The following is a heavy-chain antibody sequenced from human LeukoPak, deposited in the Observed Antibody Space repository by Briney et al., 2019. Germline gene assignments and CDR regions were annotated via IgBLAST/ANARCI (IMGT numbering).Heavy chain of an antibody. CDR2: INPNSGGT. D-gene: IGHD2-2*01. CDR3: ARGCCSSRSCYLFDY. J-gene: IGHJ4*02. CDR1: GYTLTGYY. Sequence: ASVKVSCKAAGYTLTGYYMHWLRQAPGQGLEWMGWINPNSGGTSYGQKIQGRVTMTRDTSNSTAYMELSKLGSDDTAVYYCARGCCSSRSCYLFDYWGQGTLVTVSS. V-gene: IGHV1-2*02.